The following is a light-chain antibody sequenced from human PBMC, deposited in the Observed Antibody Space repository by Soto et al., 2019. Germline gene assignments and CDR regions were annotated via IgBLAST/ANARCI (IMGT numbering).Light chain of an antibody. V-gene: IGLV3-1*01. CDR1: KLGDTY. J-gene: IGLJ2*01. CDR3: QAWDSRTVV. CDR2: QDS. Sequence: SYELPQPPSVSVSPGQTASITCSGDKLGDTYACWYQQKPGQSPVLVIYQDSKRPSGIPERFSGSNSGNTATPTISGTQAMDEADYYCQAWDSRTVVFGGGTKLTVL.